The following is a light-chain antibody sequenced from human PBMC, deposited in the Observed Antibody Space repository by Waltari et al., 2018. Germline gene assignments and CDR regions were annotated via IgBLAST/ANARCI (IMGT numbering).Light chain of an antibody. V-gene: IGLV1-44*01. CDR1: SSNIGLHD. J-gene: IGLJ3*02. CDR2: TID. CDR3: STWDDILGGPV. Sequence: QSVLTQPPSASGTPGQSVSFSCSGGSSNIGLHDVNWSQHLPGTAPKLPIHTIDQRPQGVPDRFSGSKSGTSAYLAISGLQSEDEADYFCSTWDDILGGPVFGGGTKVTVL.